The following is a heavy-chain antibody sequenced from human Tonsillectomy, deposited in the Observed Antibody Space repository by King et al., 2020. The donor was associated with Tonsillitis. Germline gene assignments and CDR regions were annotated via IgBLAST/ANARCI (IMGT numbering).Heavy chain of an antibody. D-gene: IGHD5-12*01. Sequence: VQLVESGGGLVRPGGSLRLSCAASGFSFSDYSMNWVRQAPGKGLEWVSSISSSFSYIYYADSVKGRFTISRDNAKNSMYLQMNSLRAEDTAVYYCARRGVATGAPDYYFYYMDVWGKGTTVTVSS. CDR2: ISSSFSYI. CDR1: GFSFSDYS. J-gene: IGHJ6*03. V-gene: IGHV3-21*01. CDR3: ARRGVATGAPDYYFYYMDV.